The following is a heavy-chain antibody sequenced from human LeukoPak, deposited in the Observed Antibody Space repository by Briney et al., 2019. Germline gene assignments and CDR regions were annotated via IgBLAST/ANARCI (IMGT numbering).Heavy chain of an antibody. D-gene: IGHD5-18*01. CDR2: MNPNSGNT. CDR3: ARGRYSYGQDAFDI. Sequence: GASVKVSCKASGYTFTSYDINWVRQATGQGLEWMGWMNPNSGNTGYAQKFQGRVTMTRNTSISTAYMELSSLRSGDTAVYYCARGRYSYGQDAFDIWGQGTMVTVSS. J-gene: IGHJ3*02. V-gene: IGHV1-8*01. CDR1: GYTFTSYD.